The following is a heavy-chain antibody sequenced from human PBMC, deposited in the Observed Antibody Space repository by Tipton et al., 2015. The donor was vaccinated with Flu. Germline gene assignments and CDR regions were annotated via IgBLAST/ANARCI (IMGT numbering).Heavy chain of an antibody. CDR2: ISYDGNIK. CDR3: ARDSGYDYHYVMGV. J-gene: IGHJ6*02. CDR1: GFTFDTYA. D-gene: IGHD6-19*01. Sequence: RSLRLSCAASGFTFDTYAMHWVRQAPGKGLEWVAVISYDGNIKYYGDSVKGRFTISRDDSRNMLYLQVNSLRAEDTAVYYCARDSGYDYHYVMGVSGQGTTVTVSS. V-gene: IGHV3-30*03.